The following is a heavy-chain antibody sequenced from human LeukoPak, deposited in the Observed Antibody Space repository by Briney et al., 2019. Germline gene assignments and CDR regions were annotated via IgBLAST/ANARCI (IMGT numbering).Heavy chain of an antibody. CDR1: GFTFSSYE. Sequence: PGGSLRLSCAASGFTFSSYEMNWVRQAPGKGLEWVSYISSSGSTIYYADSVKGRFTISRDNSKNTLYLQMNSLRAEDTAVYYCAKDPTSRLRQIPDAFDIWGQGTMVTVSS. CDR2: ISSSGSTI. CDR3: AKDPTSRLRQIPDAFDI. V-gene: IGHV3-48*03. D-gene: IGHD5-12*01. J-gene: IGHJ3*02.